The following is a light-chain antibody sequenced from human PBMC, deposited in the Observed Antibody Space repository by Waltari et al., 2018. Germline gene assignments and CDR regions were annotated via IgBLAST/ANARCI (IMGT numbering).Light chain of an antibody. CDR3: SSYAGSNNVV. Sequence: QSALTQPPSASGSPGQSVTISCPGTSSDVGGYNYVSWYQQSPGKAPKLMIYEVSKRPSGVPDRFSGSKSGNTASLTVSGLQAEDEADYYCSSYAGSNNVVFGGGTKLTVL. CDR1: SSDVGGYNY. J-gene: IGLJ2*01. V-gene: IGLV2-8*01. CDR2: EVS.